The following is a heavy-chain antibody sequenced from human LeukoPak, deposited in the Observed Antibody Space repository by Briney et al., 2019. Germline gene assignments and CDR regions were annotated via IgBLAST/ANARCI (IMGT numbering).Heavy chain of an antibody. V-gene: IGHV3-21*01. Sequence: GGSLRLSCAASGFTFDDYGMNWVRQAPGKGLEWVSSISSSSSYIYYADSVKGRFTISRDNAKNSLYLQMNSLRAEDTAVYYCARAEMANSWDYMDVWGKGTTVTVSS. CDR1: GFTFDDYG. J-gene: IGHJ6*03. CDR2: ISSSSSYI. CDR3: ARAEMANSWDYMDV. D-gene: IGHD5-24*01.